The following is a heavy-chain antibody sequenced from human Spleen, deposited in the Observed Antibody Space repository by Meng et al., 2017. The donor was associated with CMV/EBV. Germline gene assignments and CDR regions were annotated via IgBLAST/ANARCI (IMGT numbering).Heavy chain of an antibody. Sequence: GESLKISCAASGFTFSNYSMIWVRQAPGKGLEWVGNINLYGSETYYVDSVKGRFTISRDNAKNSLYLQMNSLRAEDTAVYYCAKDSSLAFDIWGRGAMVTVSS. CDR1: GFTFSNYS. CDR2: INLYGSET. CDR3: AKDSSLAFDI. V-gene: IGHV3-7*01. J-gene: IGHJ3*02.